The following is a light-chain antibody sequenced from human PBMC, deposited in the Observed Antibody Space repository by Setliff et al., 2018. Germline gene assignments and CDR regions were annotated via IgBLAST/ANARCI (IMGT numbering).Light chain of an antibody. CDR2: EVT. J-gene: IGLJ1*01. Sequence: QSALPQPPSASGSPGQSVTISCTGTGGLVGGYNYVSWYQQHPGKAPRLIIYEVTRRPSGVPDRFSGSNSGDTASLTVSGLQAEDEADYYCTFYSGSNNFFFGSGTKV. V-gene: IGLV2-8*01. CDR3: TFYSGSNNFF. CDR1: GGLVGGYNY.